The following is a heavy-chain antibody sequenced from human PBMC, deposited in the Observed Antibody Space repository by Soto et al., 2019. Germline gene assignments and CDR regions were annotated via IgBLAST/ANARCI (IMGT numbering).Heavy chain of an antibody. J-gene: IGHJ6*03. Sequence: GGSLRLSCAASGFTFSDYYMSWIRQAPGKGLEWVSYISSSGSTIYYADSVKGRFTISRDNAKNSLYLQMNSLRAEDTAVYYCARDRTIEPAATPGIYMDVWGKGTTVTVSS. V-gene: IGHV3-11*01. CDR2: ISSSGSTI. D-gene: IGHD2-2*01. CDR3: ARDRTIEPAATPGIYMDV. CDR1: GFTFSDYY.